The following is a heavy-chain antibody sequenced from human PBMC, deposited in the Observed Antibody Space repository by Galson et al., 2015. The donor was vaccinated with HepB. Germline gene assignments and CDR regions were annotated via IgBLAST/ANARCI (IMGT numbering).Heavy chain of an antibody. CDR2: IRSKANSYAT. Sequence: SLRLSCAASGFIFSDSGINWVRQASGKGLEWVGRIRSKANSYATASAASVKGRFTISRDDSENRAYLQMNSLKTEDTAVYYCTRLKEMPTVENAFGIWGQGTMVTVSS. CDR3: TRLKEMPTVENAFGI. J-gene: IGHJ3*02. D-gene: IGHD5-24*01. V-gene: IGHV3-73*01. CDR1: GFIFSDSG.